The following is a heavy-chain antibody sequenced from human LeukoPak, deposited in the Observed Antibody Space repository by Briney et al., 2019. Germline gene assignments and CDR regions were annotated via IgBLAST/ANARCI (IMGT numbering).Heavy chain of an antibody. CDR2: IYYSGST. J-gene: IGHJ4*02. D-gene: IGHD2-2*01. CDR1: GGSISSYY. V-gene: IGHV4-59*01. Sequence: PSETLSLTCTVSGGSISSYYWSWIRQPPGKGLEWIGYIYYSGSTNYNPSLKSRVTISVDTSKNQFSLKLSSVTAADTAVYYCAGSGVVPAAIPFDYWGQGTLVTVSS. CDR3: AGSGVVPAAIPFDY.